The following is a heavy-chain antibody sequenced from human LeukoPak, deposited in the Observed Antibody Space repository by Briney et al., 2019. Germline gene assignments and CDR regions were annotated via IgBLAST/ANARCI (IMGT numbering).Heavy chain of an antibody. D-gene: IGHD6-13*01. CDR2: IWYNGSNK. V-gene: IGHV3-33*01. CDR3: ARQSSSWLDAFDI. Sequence: GGSLRLSCAASGFTFSSYGMLGARQAPGKGLEGVAVIWYNGSNKYYADSVKGRFTISRDNSKNTLYLQMNSLRAEDTAVYYCARQSSSWLDAFDIWGQGTMVTVSS. CDR1: GFTFSSYG. J-gene: IGHJ3*02.